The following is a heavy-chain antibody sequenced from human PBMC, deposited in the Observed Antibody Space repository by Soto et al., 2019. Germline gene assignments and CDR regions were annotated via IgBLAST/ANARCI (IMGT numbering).Heavy chain of an antibody. CDR1: GFNFGDYY. D-gene: IGHD1-26*01. Sequence: LRLSCAASGFNFGDYYMAWIRQAPGKGLEWVSFVSSSGSYTKYSDTVGGRLTVSRDNGRNSLHLQLNSLRVEDTAVYYCARLRVGVNWYFDLWGRGTLVTVSS. CDR3: ARLRVGVNWYFDL. J-gene: IGHJ2*01. CDR2: VSSSGSYT. V-gene: IGHV3-11*06.